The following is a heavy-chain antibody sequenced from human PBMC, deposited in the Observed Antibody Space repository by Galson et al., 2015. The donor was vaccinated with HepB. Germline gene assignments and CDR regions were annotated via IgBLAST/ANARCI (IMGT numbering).Heavy chain of an antibody. J-gene: IGHJ6*02. CDR2: MSYDGSIT. D-gene: IGHD1-26*01. CDR3: ARDVGADERSDYGMDV. V-gene: IGHV3-30*04. Sequence: SLRLSCAASGFTFRTYAMHWVRQAPGKGLEWVAVMSYDGSITYYADSVKGRFTISRDNSKNTLYLQMNSLRVEDTAVYYCARDVGADERSDYGMDVWGQGTTVTVSS. CDR1: GFTFRTYA.